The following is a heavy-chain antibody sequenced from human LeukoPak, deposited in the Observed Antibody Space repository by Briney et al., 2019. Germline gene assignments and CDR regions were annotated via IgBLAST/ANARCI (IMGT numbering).Heavy chain of an antibody. V-gene: IGHV1-2*02. Sequence: ASVKVSCKASGYTFTGYYMHWVRQAPGQGLEWMGWINPNSAGANYAQKFQGRVTMTRDTSISTAYMELSRLTSDDTAVYYCARGVISGTPDYYYYYMDVWGKGTTVTVSS. D-gene: IGHD1-7*01. CDR1: GYTFTGYY. CDR3: ARGVISGTPDYYYYYMDV. CDR2: INPNSAGA. J-gene: IGHJ6*03.